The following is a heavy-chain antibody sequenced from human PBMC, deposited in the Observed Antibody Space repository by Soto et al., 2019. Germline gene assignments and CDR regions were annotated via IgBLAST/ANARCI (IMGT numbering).Heavy chain of an antibody. J-gene: IGHJ4*02. V-gene: IGHV4-59*01. CDR3: ARNNWSGYYPDY. D-gene: IGHD3-3*01. CDR2: IYYSGST. Sequence: SETLSLTCTVSGGSISSYYWSWIRQPPGKGLEWIGYIYYSGSTNYNPSPKSRVTISVDTSKNQFSLKLSSVTAADTAVYYCARNNWSGYYPDYWGQGTLVTVSS. CDR1: GGSISSYY.